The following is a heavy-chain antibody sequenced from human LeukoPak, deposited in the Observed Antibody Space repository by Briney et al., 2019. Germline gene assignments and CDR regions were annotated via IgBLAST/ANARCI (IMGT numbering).Heavy chain of an antibody. CDR3: AREPSARVVASTFDY. CDR2: ISGSGAVT. CDR1: GFTFSSYA. J-gene: IGHJ4*02. V-gene: IGHV3-23*01. D-gene: IGHD3-3*01. Sequence: GGSLRLSCAASGFTFSSYAMSWVRQAPGKGLEWVSAISGSGAVTYYADSVKGRFTISRDNSKNTVFLQMNSLRAEDTAVYYCAREPSARVVASTFDYWGQGTLVTVSS.